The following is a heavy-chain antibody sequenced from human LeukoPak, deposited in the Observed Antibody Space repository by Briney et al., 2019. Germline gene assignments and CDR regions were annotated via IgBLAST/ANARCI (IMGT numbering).Heavy chain of an antibody. CDR1: GFTFSYYT. CDR2: ISYDGSNK. CDR3: ASVLNYYDSSGYYFSY. Sequence: GRSLRLSCAASGFTFSYYTMHWVRQAPGKGLEWVAVISYDGSNKYYADSVKGRFTISRDNSKNTLYLQMNSLRAEDAAVYYCASVLNYYDSSGYYFSYWGQETLVTVSS. J-gene: IGHJ4*02. V-gene: IGHV3-30-3*01. D-gene: IGHD3-22*01.